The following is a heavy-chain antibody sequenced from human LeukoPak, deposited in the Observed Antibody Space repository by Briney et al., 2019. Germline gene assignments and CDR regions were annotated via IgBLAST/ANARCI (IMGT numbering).Heavy chain of an antibody. CDR1: GFTFTNAW. V-gene: IGHV3-69-1*01. CDR2: ISSSSYI. J-gene: IGHJ4*02. Sequence: GGSLRLSCAASGFTFTNAWMNWVRQAPGKGLEWVSSISSSSYIYYADSVKGRFTISRDNAKNSLYLQMNSLRAEDTAVYYCARGVAAAGYDYWGQGTLVTVSS. CDR3: ARGVAAAGYDY. D-gene: IGHD6-13*01.